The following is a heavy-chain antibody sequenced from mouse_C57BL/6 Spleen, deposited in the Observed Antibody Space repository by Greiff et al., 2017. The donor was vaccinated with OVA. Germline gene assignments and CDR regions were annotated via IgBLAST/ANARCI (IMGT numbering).Heavy chain of an antibody. CDR1: GYSITSGYY. V-gene: IGHV3-6*01. CDR3: ARGDWEYFDV. J-gene: IGHJ1*03. D-gene: IGHD4-1*01. CDR2: ISYDGSN. Sequence: EVKLQESGPGLVKPSQSLSLSCSVTGYSITSGYYWNWIRQFPGNKLEWMGYISYDGSNNYNPSLKNRISITRDTSKNQFFLKLNSVTTEDTATYYCARGDWEYFDVWGTGTTVTVSS.